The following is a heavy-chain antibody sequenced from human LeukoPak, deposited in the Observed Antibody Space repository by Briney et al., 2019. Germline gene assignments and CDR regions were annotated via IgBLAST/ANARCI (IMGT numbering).Heavy chain of an antibody. Sequence: GGSLRLSCAASGITLSTYAMSWVRQAPGKGLEWVSAIFGGTTYYRDSVKGRFTISRDNSKNTLYLQMNSLTAEDTAVYYCAMDGVSARLEKWVRGGLVTVSS. D-gene: IGHD2-8*01. CDR3: AMDGVSARLEK. V-gene: IGHV3-23*01. CDR2: IFGGTT. CDR1: GITLSTYA. J-gene: IGHJ4*02.